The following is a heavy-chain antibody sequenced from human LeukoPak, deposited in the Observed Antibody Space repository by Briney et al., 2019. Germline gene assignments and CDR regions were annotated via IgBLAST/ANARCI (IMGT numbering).Heavy chain of an antibody. V-gene: IGHV4-34*01. Sequence: SETLSLTCAVYGGSFSGYYWSWIRQPPGKGLEWIGEINHSGSTNYNPSLKSRVTISVDTSKNQFSLKLSSVTAADTAVYYCARGKRGCSYANDYWGQGTLVTVSS. D-gene: IGHD5-18*01. J-gene: IGHJ4*02. CDR1: GGSFSGYY. CDR2: INHSGST. CDR3: ARGKRGCSYANDY.